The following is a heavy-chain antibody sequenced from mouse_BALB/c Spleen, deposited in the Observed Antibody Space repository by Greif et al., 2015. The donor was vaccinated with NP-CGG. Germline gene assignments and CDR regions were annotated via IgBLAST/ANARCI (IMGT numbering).Heavy chain of an antibody. CDR2: IYPGDGDT. CDR3: ARVGNYYFDY. J-gene: IGHJ2*01. Sequence: VKVVESGAELVRPGSSVKISCKASGYAFSSYWMNWVKQRPGQGLEWIGQIYPGDGDTNYNGKFKGKATLTADKSSSTAYMRLSSLTSEDSAVYFCARVGNYYFDYWGQGTTLTVSS. CDR1: GYAFSSYW. V-gene: IGHV1-80*01. D-gene: IGHD2-1*01.